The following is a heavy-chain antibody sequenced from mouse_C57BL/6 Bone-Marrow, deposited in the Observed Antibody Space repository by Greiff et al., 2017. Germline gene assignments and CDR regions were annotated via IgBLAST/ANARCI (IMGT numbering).Heavy chain of an antibody. CDR2: IYPGSGNT. D-gene: IGHD2-5*01. CDR1: GYTFTDYY. J-gene: IGHJ4*01. Sequence: QVQLKESGAELVRPGASVKLSCKASGYTFTDYYINWVKQRPGQGLEWIARIYPGSGNTSSNEKFTGKATLTAEKSSCSAYMQLSSLTSDDSAVYFCARSVAYYSNLYAMDYWGQGTSVTVSS. CDR3: ARSVAYYSNLYAMDY. V-gene: IGHV1-76*01.